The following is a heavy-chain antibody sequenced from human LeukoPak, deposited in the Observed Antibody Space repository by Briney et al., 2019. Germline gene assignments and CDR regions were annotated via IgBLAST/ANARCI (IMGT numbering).Heavy chain of an antibody. CDR1: GGSISSYY. V-gene: IGHV4-59*01. CDR3: ARVACSSTSCYTVGFDY. J-gene: IGHJ4*02. Sequence: SETLSLTCTVSGGSISSYYWSWIRQPPGKGLEWIGYIYYSGSTNYNTSLKSRVTISVDTSKNQFSLKLSSVTAADTAVYYCARVACSSTSCYTVGFDYWGQGTLVTVSS. CDR2: IYYSGST. D-gene: IGHD2-2*02.